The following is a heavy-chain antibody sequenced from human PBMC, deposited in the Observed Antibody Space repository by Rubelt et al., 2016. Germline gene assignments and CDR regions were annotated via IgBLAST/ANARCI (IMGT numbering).Heavy chain of an antibody. CDR1: GFTFSSYW. CDR2: IWHDGTNI. J-gene: IGHJ4*02. Sequence: VQLVESGGGFVQPGGSLRLSCAASGFTFSSYWMSWVRQAPGKGLEWVAVIWHDGTNIYYADSVKGRLTISRDNSKNTLYRQVLSLRADDTAVYYCARGEASDYWGQGTLVTVSS. CDR3: ARGEASDY. V-gene: IGHV3-33*08.